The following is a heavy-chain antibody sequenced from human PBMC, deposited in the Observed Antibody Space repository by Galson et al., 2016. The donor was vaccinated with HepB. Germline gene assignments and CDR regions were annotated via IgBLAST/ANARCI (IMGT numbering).Heavy chain of an antibody. V-gene: IGHV4-31*03. CDR2: IYYRGST. J-gene: IGHJ4*02. CDR1: GGSISSGGYY. Sequence: TLSLTCTVSGGSISSGGYYWSWIRQHPGKGLEWIGYIYYRGSTYYNPSPKSRVTISVDTSKNQFSLKLSSVTAADTAVYYCARAPRAVAGSCKLFDYWGQGTLVTVSS. D-gene: IGHD6-19*01. CDR3: ARAPRAVAGSCKLFDY.